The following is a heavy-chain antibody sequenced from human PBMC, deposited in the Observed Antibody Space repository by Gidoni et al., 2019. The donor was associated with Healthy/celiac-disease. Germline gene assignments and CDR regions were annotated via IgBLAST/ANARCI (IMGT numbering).Heavy chain of an antibody. J-gene: IGHJ6*02. D-gene: IGHD3-22*01. CDR1: GFTFSVSY. CDR3: ARVYDSSGYYSGMADYYYGMDV. CDR2: ISSSGSTI. Sequence: QVQLVESGGGLVKPGGSLRLSCAASGFTFSVSYMSWLRQAPGKGLEWVSYISSSGSTIYYADSVKGRFTISRDNAKNSLYLQMNSLRAEDTAVYYCARVYDSSGYYSGMADYYYGMDVWGQGTTVTVSS. V-gene: IGHV3-11*01.